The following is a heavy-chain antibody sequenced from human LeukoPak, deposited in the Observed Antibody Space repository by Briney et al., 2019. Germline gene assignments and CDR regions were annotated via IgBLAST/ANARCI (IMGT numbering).Heavy chain of an antibody. CDR2: ISGSGGST. V-gene: IGHV3-23*01. Sequence: PGGSLRLSCAASGFTFSSYAMSWVRQAPGKGLEWVSAISGSGGSTYYADSVKGRFTISRDNSKNTLYLQMNSLRAEDTAVYYCAKDHLQQWLVRCDYFDYWGQGTLVTVSS. J-gene: IGHJ4*02. D-gene: IGHD6-19*01. CDR3: AKDHLQQWLVRCDYFDY. CDR1: GFTFSSYA.